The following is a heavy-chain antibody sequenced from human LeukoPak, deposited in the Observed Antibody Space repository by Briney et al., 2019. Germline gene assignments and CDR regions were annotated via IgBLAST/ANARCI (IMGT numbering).Heavy chain of an antibody. J-gene: IGHJ4*02. V-gene: IGHV1-69*04. CDR3: ARWGSSWRYDY. D-gene: IGHD6-13*01. CDR2: IIPIFGIA. Sequence: SVKVSCKASGGSFNNYAISWVRQAPGQGLEWMGRIIPIFGIANSAQKFQGRVTITANKSTNTAYMELSSLRSEDTAVYYCARWGSSWRYDYWGQGTLVTVSS. CDR1: GGSFNNYA.